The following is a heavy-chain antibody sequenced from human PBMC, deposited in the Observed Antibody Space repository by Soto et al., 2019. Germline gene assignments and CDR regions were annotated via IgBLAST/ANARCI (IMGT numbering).Heavy chain of an antibody. J-gene: IGHJ6*02. CDR3: AKGLDYYGSGSYLVDMDV. CDR1: GFTFSSYA. Sequence: GGSLRLSCAASGFTFSSYAMSWVRQAPGKGLEWVSAISGSGGSTYYADSVKGRFTISRDNSKNTLYLQMNSLRAEDTAVYYCAKGLDYYGSGSYLVDMDVWGQGTTVTVSS. CDR2: ISGSGGST. D-gene: IGHD3-10*01. V-gene: IGHV3-23*01.